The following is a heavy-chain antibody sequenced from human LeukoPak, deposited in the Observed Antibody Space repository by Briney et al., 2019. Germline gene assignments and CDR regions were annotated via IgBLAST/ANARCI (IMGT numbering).Heavy chain of an antibody. CDR2: ISATGA. Sequence: GGSLRLSCAASGLTFSSYALSWVRQAAGKGLEWVSTISATGAYYADSVKGRFTISRDNAKNSLYLQMNSLRAEDTAVYYCARGHYGMDVWGQGTTVTVSS. CDR1: GLTFSSYA. CDR3: ARGHYGMDV. J-gene: IGHJ6*02. V-gene: IGHV3-23*01.